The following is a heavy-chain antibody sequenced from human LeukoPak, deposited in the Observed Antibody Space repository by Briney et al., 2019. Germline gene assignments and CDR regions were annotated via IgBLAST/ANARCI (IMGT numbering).Heavy chain of an antibody. V-gene: IGHV3-23*01. CDR2: ISGSGGST. CDR1: GFTFSSYA. J-gene: IGHJ4*02. CDR3: AKQRKMATTGNFDY. D-gene: IGHD5-24*01. Sequence: GGFLRLSCAASGFTFSSYAMSWVRQAPGKGLEWVSAISGSGGSTYYADSVKGRFTISRDNSKNTLYLQMNSLRAEDTAVYYCAKQRKMATTGNFDYWGQGTLVTVSS.